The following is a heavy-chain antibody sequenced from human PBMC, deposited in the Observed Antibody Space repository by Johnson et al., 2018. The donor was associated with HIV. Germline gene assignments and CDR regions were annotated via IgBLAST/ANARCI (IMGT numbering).Heavy chain of an antibody. V-gene: IGHV3-30-3*01. J-gene: IGHJ3*02. CDR1: GFTFSSYA. CDR2: ISYDGSNK. Sequence: QVQLVESGGGVVQPGRSLRLSCAASGFTFSSYAMHWVRQAPGKGLEWVAVISYDGSNKYYADSVTGRFTISRDNSKNTLYLQMNSLRAEDTAVYYCAREFVGYNGFDIWGQGTMVTVSS. CDR3: AREFVGYNGFDI. D-gene: IGHD5-24*01.